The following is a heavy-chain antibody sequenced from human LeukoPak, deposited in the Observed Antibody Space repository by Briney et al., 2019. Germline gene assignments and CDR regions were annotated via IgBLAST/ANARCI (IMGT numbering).Heavy chain of an antibody. Sequence: SETLSLTCAVYGGSFSGYYWSWIRQPPGKGLEWIGEINHSGGTNYNPSLKSRVTISVDTSKNQFSLKLSSVTAADTAVYYCARVGGKATTHFDYWGQGTLVTVSS. CDR3: ARVGGKATTHFDY. D-gene: IGHD5-24*01. CDR2: INHSGGT. V-gene: IGHV4-34*01. CDR1: GGSFSGYY. J-gene: IGHJ4*02.